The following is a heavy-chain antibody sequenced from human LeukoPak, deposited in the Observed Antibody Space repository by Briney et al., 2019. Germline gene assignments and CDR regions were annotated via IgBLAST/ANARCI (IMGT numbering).Heavy chain of an antibody. D-gene: IGHD6-6*01. CDR1: GGSISSSSYY. J-gene: IGHJ4*02. CDR3: AKSLAAGPVDY. Sequence: PSETLSLTCTVSGGSISSSSYYWGWIRQPPGKGLEWIGSIYYSGSTYYNPSLKSRVTISVDTSKNQFSLKLSSVTAAGTAVYYCAKSLAAGPVDYWGQGTLVTVSS. V-gene: IGHV4-39*01. CDR2: IYYSGST.